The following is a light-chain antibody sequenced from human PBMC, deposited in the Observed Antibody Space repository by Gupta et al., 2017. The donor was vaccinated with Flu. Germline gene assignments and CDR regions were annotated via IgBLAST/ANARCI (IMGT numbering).Light chain of an antibody. CDR1: QGISSN. V-gene: IGKV3-15*01. J-gene: IGKJ4*01. CDR2: DAS. CDR3: QQYANLPPA. Sequence: PATLSVSAGDRATISCRASQGISSNLAWYQQKPGKAPKLLIYDASNVETGIPATFSGSGSGTEFTFTISSLQSEDFAMYYCQQYANLPPAIGGGTKVEIK.